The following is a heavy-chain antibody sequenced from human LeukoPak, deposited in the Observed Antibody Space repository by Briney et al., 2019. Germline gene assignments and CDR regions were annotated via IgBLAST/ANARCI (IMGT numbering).Heavy chain of an antibody. CDR3: ARLGTYTEDY. CDR2: INHSGST. D-gene: IGHD1-1*01. V-gene: IGHV4-34*01. J-gene: IGHJ4*02. CDR1: GGSFSGYY. Sequence: PSETLSLTCAVYGGSFSGYYWSWIRQPPGKGLEWIGEINHSGSTNYNPSLKSRVTISVDTSKNQFSLKLSSVTAADTAVYYCARLGTYTEDYWGRGILVTVSS.